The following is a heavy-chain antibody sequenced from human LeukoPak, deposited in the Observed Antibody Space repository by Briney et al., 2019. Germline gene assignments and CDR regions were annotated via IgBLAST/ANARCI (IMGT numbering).Heavy chain of an antibody. V-gene: IGHV4-4*02. J-gene: IGHJ3*02. Sequence: SGTLSLTCAVSGGSISRSQWWNWVRQPPGKGLEWIGEIYHSGSTNYNPSLKSRVTMSVDKSKNQISLRLTSVTAADTAVYYCARDVVGATFDAFDIWGQGTMVTVSS. D-gene: IGHD1-26*01. CDR1: GGSISRSQW. CDR2: IYHSGST. CDR3: ARDVVGATFDAFDI.